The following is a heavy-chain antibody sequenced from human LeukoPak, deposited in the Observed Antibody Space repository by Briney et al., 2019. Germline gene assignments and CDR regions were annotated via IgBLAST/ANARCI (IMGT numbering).Heavy chain of an antibody. D-gene: IGHD3-22*01. CDR3: ARTRYYYDGFY. Sequence: TSSETLSLTCTVSGGSFSSYYWNWIRQPPGKGLEWIGSIYHSGSTHYNPSLKSRVTISVDTSKNQFSLKLSSVTAADTAVYYCARTRYYYDGFYWGQGTLVTVSS. CDR1: GGSFSSYY. J-gene: IGHJ4*02. V-gene: IGHV4-59*08. CDR2: IYHSGST.